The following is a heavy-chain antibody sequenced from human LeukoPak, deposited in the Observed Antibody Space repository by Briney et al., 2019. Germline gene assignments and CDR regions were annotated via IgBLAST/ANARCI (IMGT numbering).Heavy chain of an antibody. CDR3: AKGGSLLWFGEFPLF. J-gene: IGHJ4*02. CDR2: IRSDGSNK. D-gene: IGHD3-10*01. CDR1: GFTFSSYD. Sequence: PGGSLRLSCAASGFTFSSYDMHWVRQAPGKGLEWVAFIRSDGSNKYYADSVKGRFTISRDNSKNTLYLQMNSLRAEDTAVYYCAKGGSLLWFGEFPLFWGQGTLVTVSS. V-gene: IGHV3-30*02.